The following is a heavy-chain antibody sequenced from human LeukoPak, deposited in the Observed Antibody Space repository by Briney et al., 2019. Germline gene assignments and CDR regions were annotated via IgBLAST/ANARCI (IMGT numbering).Heavy chain of an antibody. V-gene: IGHV4-61*02. J-gene: IGHJ6*03. D-gene: IGHD1-26*01. CDR2: IYTSGST. CDR1: GGSISSGNYY. Sequence: SETLSLTCTVSGGSISSGNYYWSWIRQPAGKGLEWIGRIYTSGSTNYNPSFKSRVTISVDTSQNQFSLKVDSVTAADTAVYYCARDHPTPTTGYMDVWGKGTTVTVSS. CDR3: ARDHPTPTTGYMDV.